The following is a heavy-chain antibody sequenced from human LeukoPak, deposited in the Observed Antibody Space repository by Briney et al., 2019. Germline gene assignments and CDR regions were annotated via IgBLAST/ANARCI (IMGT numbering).Heavy chain of an antibody. CDR2: ITGSGGST. Sequence: GGSLRLSCAASRFTFSSYAMSWVRQAPGKGLEWVSTITGSGGSTYYADSVKGRFTISRDDSKNTLYLLMNSLRAEDTAVYYCAKVNPGGLIGYWGQGTLVTVSS. CDR1: RFTFSSYA. V-gene: IGHV3-23*01. J-gene: IGHJ4*02. CDR3: AKVNPGGLIGY. D-gene: IGHD3-16*01.